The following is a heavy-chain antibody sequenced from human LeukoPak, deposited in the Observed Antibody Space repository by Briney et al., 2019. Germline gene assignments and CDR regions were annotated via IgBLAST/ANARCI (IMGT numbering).Heavy chain of an antibody. Sequence: GGSLRLSCAASGFTFSSYSMNWVRQAPGKGLEWVSSISSSSSYIYYADSVKGRFTISRDNAKNSLYLQMNSLRAEDTAVYYCARHGGIAVAPWYFDYWGQGTLVTVSS. V-gene: IGHV3-21*04. CDR3: ARHGGIAVAPWYFDY. CDR1: GFTFSSYS. CDR2: ISSSSSYI. D-gene: IGHD6-19*01. J-gene: IGHJ4*02.